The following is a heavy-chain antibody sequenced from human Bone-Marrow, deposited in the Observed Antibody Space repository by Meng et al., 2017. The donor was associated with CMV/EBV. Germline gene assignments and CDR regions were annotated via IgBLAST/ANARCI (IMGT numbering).Heavy chain of an antibody. J-gene: IGHJ5*02. V-gene: IGHV3-23*01. D-gene: IGHD2-2*01. CDR2: ISGSGGST. CDR1: GFTFSSYA. CDR3: AREVVVVPAAIGWFDP. Sequence: GESLKISCAASGFTFSSYAMSWVRQAPGKGLEWVSAISGSGGSTYYADSVKGRFTISRDNSKNTLYLQMNSLRAEDTAVYYCAREVVVVPAAIGWFDPWGQGTRVTVSS.